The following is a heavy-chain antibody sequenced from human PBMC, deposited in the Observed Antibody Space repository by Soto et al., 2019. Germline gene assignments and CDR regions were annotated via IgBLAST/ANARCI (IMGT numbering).Heavy chain of an antibody. CDR3: ARGGSHRY. CDR2: IKQDGNEK. D-gene: IGHD1-26*01. CDR1: GFIFSDYW. Sequence: GGSLRLSCAASGFIFSDYWMSWVRQAPGKGLEWVANIKQDGNEKFYVDSVKGRFTISRDNAKNSLYLQMNSLRAEDTAVYFCARGGSHRYWGQGTLVTVSS. V-gene: IGHV3-7*04. J-gene: IGHJ4*02.